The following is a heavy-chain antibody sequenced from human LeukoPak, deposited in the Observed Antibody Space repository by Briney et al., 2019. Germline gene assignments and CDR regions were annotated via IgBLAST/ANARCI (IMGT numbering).Heavy chain of an antibody. Sequence: GESLKISCXGSGYSFTSYWIGWVRQMPGKGLEWMGIIYPGDSDTRYSPSFQGQVTISADKSISTAYLQWSSLKASDTAMYYCPRRDKDGYNYGDIWGQGTMVTVSS. CDR2: IYPGDSDT. D-gene: IGHD5-24*01. CDR1: GYSFTSYW. J-gene: IGHJ3*02. CDR3: PRRDKDGYNYGDI. V-gene: IGHV5-51*01.